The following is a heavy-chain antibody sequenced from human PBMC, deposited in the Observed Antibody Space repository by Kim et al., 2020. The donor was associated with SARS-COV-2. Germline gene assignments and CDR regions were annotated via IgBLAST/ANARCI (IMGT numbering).Heavy chain of an antibody. CDR1: GFTFGDYA. D-gene: IGHD3-10*01. V-gene: IGHV3-49*04. Sequence: GGSLRLSCTASGFTFGDYAMSWVRQAPGKGLEWVGFIRSKAYDGTTEYAAYVKGRFTISSDDSKSIAYLQMNSLKTEDTAVYCCTRVKGSGTAFDIWGQGTMVTVSS. J-gene: IGHJ3*02. CDR3: TRVKGSGTAFDI. CDR2: IRSKAYDGTT.